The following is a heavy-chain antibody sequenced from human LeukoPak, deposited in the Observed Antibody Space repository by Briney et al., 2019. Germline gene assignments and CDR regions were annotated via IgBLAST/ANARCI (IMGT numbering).Heavy chain of an antibody. Sequence: GGSLRLSCAASGFTFSSYAMSWVRQAPGKGLEWVSAISGSGGSTYYADSVKGRFTISRDNSKNTLYLQMNSLRAEDTAVYYCANSGYSYGEKYYFDYWGQGTLVTVSS. CDR3: ANSGYSYGEKYYFDY. V-gene: IGHV3-23*01. J-gene: IGHJ4*02. CDR2: ISGSGGST. CDR1: GFTFSSYA. D-gene: IGHD5-18*01.